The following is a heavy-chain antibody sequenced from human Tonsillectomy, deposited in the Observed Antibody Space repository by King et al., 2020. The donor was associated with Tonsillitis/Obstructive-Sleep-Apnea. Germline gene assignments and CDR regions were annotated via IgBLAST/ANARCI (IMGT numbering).Heavy chain of an antibody. CDR2: ISYDGSNT. Sequence: VQLVESGGGVVQPGRSLRLSCAASGFIFSSYAIHWVRQAPGKGLEWVAVISYDGSNTYYADSVKGRFTISRDNSKNTLDLQMNSLRAEDTAVYYCAREGIYDSSGYADGFDIWGQGTMVTVSS. V-gene: IGHV3-30*04. CDR3: AREGIYDSSGYADGFDI. CDR1: GFIFSSYA. J-gene: IGHJ3*02. D-gene: IGHD3-22*01.